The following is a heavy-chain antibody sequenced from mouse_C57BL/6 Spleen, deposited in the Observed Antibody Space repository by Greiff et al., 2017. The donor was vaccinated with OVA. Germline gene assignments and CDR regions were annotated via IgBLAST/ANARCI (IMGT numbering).Heavy chain of an antibody. Sequence: EVHLVESGGGLVQPGGSLSLSCAASGFTFTDYYMSWVRQPPGKALEWLGFIRNKANGYTTEYSASVKGRFTISRDNSQSILYLQMNALRAEDSATYYCARSSYYYGSSGYWYFDVWGTGTTVTVSA. V-gene: IGHV7-3*01. CDR3: ARSSYYYGSSGYWYFDV. J-gene: IGHJ1*03. CDR1: GFTFTDYY. CDR2: IRNKANGYTT. D-gene: IGHD1-1*01.